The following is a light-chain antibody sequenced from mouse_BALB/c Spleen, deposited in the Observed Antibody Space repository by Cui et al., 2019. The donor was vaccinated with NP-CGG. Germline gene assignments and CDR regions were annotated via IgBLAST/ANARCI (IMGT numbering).Light chain of an antibody. V-gene: IGLV1*01. Sequence: QAVVTQESALPTSPGETVTLTCRSSTGAVTSSNYANWVQEKPDHLFTGLIGGTNNRVPGVPARFSGSLIGDKAALTITGAQTEDEAIYFCARWYSNHWVFGGGTKLTVL. J-gene: IGLJ1*01. CDR3: ARWYSNHWV. CDR1: TGAVTSSNY. CDR2: GTN.